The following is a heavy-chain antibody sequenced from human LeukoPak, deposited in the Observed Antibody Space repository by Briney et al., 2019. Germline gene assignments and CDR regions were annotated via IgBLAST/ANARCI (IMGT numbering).Heavy chain of an antibody. CDR1: GSTVSSNY. V-gene: IGHV3-53*01. CDR2: IYSGGST. Sequence: PWGSLILSCGASGSTVSSNYMSWVRQAPGKGREWGSGIYSGGSTDYVDSVKGRFTISRDNSKNTLYLQMNSLRAEDTAVYYCARDRYCSGSHCADYWGQGTLVTVSS. D-gene: IGHD2-15*01. J-gene: IGHJ4*02. CDR3: ARDRYCSGSHCADY.